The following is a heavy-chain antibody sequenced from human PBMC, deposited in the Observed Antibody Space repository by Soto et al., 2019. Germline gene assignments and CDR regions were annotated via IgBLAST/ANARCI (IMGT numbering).Heavy chain of an antibody. J-gene: IGHJ6*02. CDR2: LSGSGGAT. CDR3: AKLRWDSTYYGMDF. D-gene: IGHD1-26*01. V-gene: IGHV3-23*01. CDR1: GFTFSSDA. Sequence: GGSLRLSCAASGFTFSSDAMSWVRQAPGKGLEWVSALSGSGGATYYADSVKGRFTISRDNSKDTLYLQMNSLRAEDTAIYFCAKLRWDSTYYGMDFWGQGTTVTVSS.